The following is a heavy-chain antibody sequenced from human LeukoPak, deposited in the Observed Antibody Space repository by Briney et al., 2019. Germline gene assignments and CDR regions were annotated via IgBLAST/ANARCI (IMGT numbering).Heavy chain of an antibody. CDR2: IYPGDSDT. Sequence: GESLKISCKGSGYSFTSYWIGWVHQMPGKGLEWMGIIYPGDSDTRYSPSFQGQVTISADKSISTAYLQWSSLKASDTAMYYCARRHYDFWSGFQGNVFDIWGQGTMVTVSS. D-gene: IGHD3-3*01. CDR1: GYSFTSYW. V-gene: IGHV5-51*07. J-gene: IGHJ3*02. CDR3: ARRHYDFWSGFQGNVFDI.